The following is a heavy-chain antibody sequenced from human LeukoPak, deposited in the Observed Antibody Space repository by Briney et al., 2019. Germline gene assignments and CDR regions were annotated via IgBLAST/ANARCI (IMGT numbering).Heavy chain of an antibody. CDR1: GDSVSSNNGA. J-gene: IGHJ4*02. CDR2: TYYRSKWYN. D-gene: IGHD3-9*01. CDR3: ARDVGTTGWHTFDY. Sequence: SQTLSLTCAISGDSVSSNNGAWNWIRQSPTRGLEWLGRTYYRSKWYNDYAESLISRITISPVTSKNQFSLQLYSVTPEDTAVYYCARDVGTTGWHTFDYWGQGTLVTVSS. V-gene: IGHV6-1*01.